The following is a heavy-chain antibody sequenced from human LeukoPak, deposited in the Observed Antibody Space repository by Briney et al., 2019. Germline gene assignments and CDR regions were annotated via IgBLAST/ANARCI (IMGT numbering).Heavy chain of an antibody. CDR2: IYGDGYT. Sequence: GGSLRLSCAVSGFTVSGNYLSWVRQAPGKGLEWVSVIYGDGYTDHAASVRGRFTISRDTSKNTVYLQMNSLRAEDTAVYYCARGRTDYGDYMSWGQGTLVTVSS. CDR1: GFTVSGNY. D-gene: IGHD4-17*01. V-gene: IGHV3-53*01. J-gene: IGHJ5*02. CDR3: ARGRTDYGDYMS.